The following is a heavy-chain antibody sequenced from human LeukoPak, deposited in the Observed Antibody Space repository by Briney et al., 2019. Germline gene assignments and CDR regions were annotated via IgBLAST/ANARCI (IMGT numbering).Heavy chain of an antibody. CDR3: AKGGNTMIVVVITYYFDY. CDR2: ISGSGGST. V-gene: IGHV3-23*01. J-gene: IGHJ4*02. CDR1: GFTFSSYA. D-gene: IGHD3-22*01. Sequence: GGSLRLSCAASGFTFSSYAMSWVRQAPGKGLEWVSAISGSGGSTYYADSVKGWFTISRDNSKNTLYLQMNSLRAEDTAVYYCAKGGNTMIVVVITYYFDYWGQGTLVTVSS.